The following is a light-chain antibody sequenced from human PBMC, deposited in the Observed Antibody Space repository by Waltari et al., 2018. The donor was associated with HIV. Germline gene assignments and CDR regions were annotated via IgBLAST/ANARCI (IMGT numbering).Light chain of an antibody. Sequence: IVLTQSPNSLAVSLRERVTPYCRSSRSILYSSNTQHYLSWYQQQPGQSPKVLIYLASTAASGVPDRFGGSGAGTNFSLTISSLQSEDVALYYCQQYYNIGPTFGGGAKVE. J-gene: IGKJ4*02. CDR1: RSILYSSNTQHY. V-gene: IGKV4-1*01. CDR2: LAS. CDR3: QQYYNIGPT.